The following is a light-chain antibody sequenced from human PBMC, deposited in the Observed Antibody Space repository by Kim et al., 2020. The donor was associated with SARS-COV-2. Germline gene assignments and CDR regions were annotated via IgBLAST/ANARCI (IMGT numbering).Light chain of an antibody. CDR3: QQYDHVPFT. J-gene: IGKJ4*01. CDR2: EAT. Sequence: DIQMTQSPSSLSASVGDRVTITCLATQDISNSLNWYQQKPGEPPKLLIYEATNLETGVPIRFSGSTSVTDFTFTISRLQPEDIATYYCQQYDHVPFTFGGGTKVDIK. CDR1: QDISNS. V-gene: IGKV1-33*01.